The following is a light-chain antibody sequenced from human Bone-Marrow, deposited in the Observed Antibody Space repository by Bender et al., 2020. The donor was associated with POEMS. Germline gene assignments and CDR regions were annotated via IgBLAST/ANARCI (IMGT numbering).Light chain of an antibody. J-gene: IGLJ2*01. CDR2: EGA. Sequence: QSALTQPASVSGSPGQSITISCTGTSNDFGTYNLVSWYQQHPGKAPRLMIYEGAKRPSGVSDRFSGSKSGNTASLTISGLQADDEADYYCAAWDDSLNGPVFGGGTKLTVL. CDR3: AAWDDSLNGPV. CDR1: SNDFGTYNL. V-gene: IGLV2-23*01.